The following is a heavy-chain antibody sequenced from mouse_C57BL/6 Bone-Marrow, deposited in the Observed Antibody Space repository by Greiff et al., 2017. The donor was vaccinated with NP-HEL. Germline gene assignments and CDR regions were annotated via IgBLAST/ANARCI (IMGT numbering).Heavy chain of an antibody. J-gene: IGHJ3*01. D-gene: IGHD1-1*01. Sequence: EVQLVESGPGLVKPSQSLSLSCSVTGYSITSGYYWNWIRQFPGNKLEWMGYISYDGSNNYNPSFKNRISFTRDTSKNQFFLKLNSVTTEDTATYYCARGLCDYNGGFAYWGQGTLVTVSA. CDR2: ISYDGSN. V-gene: IGHV3-6*01. CDR1: GYSITSGYY. CDR3: ARGLCDYNGGFAY.